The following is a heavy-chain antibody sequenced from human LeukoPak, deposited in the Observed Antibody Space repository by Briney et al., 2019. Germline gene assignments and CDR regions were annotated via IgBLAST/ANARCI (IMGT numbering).Heavy chain of an antibody. CDR3: AKGSDSGYIFDY. CDR1: GFTFDNYA. D-gene: IGHD3-22*01. V-gene: IGHV3-9*01. CDR2: LTWNSGSI. J-gene: IGHJ4*02. Sequence: PGGSLRLSCAASGFTFDNYALHWVRQAPGKGLEWVSGLTWNSGSIGYADSVKGRFTISRDNAQNSLYLQMNSLRPEDTAFYYCAKGSDSGYIFDYWGQGTLVNVSS.